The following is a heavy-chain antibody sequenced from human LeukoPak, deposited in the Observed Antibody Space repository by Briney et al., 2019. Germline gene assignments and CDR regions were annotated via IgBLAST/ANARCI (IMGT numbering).Heavy chain of an antibody. CDR1: GGSIISYY. CDR3: ARKTGDLSYFDY. Sequence: PSETLSLTCTVSGGSIISYYWSWIRQPPGKGLEWIGYISYSGRTNYNPSLKSRVTISVDTSKNQFSLRLSSVTAADTAVYYCARKTGDLSYFDYWGQGTLVTVSS. J-gene: IGHJ4*02. V-gene: IGHV4-59*01. CDR2: ISYSGRT. D-gene: IGHD3-16*02.